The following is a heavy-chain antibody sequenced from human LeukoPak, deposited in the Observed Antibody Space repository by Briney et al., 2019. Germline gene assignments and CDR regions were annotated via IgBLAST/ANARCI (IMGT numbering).Heavy chain of an antibody. V-gene: IGHV3-21*01. Sequence: GGSLRLSCAASGFTFSSYRMNWVRQAPGKGLEWVSSISSGSTYINYADSVKGRFTISRDNAKNTLYLQMNSLRVEDTAVYYCANLFGGFDYWGQGTLVTVSS. CDR1: GFTFSSYR. CDR2: ISSGSTYI. D-gene: IGHD3-10*01. J-gene: IGHJ4*02. CDR3: ANLFGGFDY.